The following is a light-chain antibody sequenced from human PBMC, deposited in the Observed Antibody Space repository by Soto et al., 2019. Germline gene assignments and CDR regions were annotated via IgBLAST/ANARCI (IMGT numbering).Light chain of an antibody. CDR1: QSVSSSY. J-gene: IGKJ1*01. Sequence: EIVLMQSPGTLSLSPGERATLSCRASQSVSSSYLAWYQQKPGQAPRLLIYGASSRATGIPDRFSGSGSGTGFTLTISRLEPEDFAVYYCQQYGSSPWTFGQGTKVDIK. CDR2: GAS. CDR3: QQYGSSPWT. V-gene: IGKV3-20*01.